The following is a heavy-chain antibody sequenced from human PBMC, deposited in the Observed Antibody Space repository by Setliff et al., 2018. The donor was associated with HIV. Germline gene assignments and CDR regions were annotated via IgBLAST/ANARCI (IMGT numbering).Heavy chain of an antibody. CDR1: GDSISGGRHY. CDR3: ARAPRYYRGWYIPEYFDN. CDR2: IYTSGST. V-gene: IGHV4-61*02. D-gene: IGHD6-19*01. Sequence: PSETLSLTCIVSGDSISGGRHYLSWIRQTAGKGLEWIGRIYTSGSTNDNPSLKSRVTISVDTSENKFSLKLTSVTAADTAVYFCARAPRYYRGWYIPEYFDNWGEGTLVTVSS. J-gene: IGHJ4*02.